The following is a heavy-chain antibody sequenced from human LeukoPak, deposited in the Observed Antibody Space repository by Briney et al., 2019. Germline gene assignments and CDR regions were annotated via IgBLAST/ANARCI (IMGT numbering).Heavy chain of an antibody. V-gene: IGHV3-21*01. Sequence: GGSLRLSCAASGFTFNKYNMNWVRQVPGKGLEWISSISSSGSYIYYADSVKGRFTISRDNAKNSLYLQMNSLRAEDTAVYYCAREWESDLWGQGTLVTVSS. CDR3: AREWESDL. CDR2: ISSSGSYI. D-gene: IGHD1-26*01. CDR1: GFTFNKYN. J-gene: IGHJ5*02.